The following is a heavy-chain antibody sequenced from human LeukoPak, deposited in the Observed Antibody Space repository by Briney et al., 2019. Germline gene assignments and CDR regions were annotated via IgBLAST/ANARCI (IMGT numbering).Heavy chain of an antibody. V-gene: IGHV1-2*04. Sequence: ASVKVSCKASGYTFTGYSMHWVRQAPGQGLEWMGWINPNSGGTNYAQKFQGWVTMTRDTSISTAYMELNRLRSDDTAVYYCASQWIYSSSWYGAFDIWGQGTMVTVSS. CDR3: ASQWIYSSSWYGAFDI. J-gene: IGHJ3*02. CDR1: GYTFTGYS. CDR2: INPNSGGT. D-gene: IGHD6-13*01.